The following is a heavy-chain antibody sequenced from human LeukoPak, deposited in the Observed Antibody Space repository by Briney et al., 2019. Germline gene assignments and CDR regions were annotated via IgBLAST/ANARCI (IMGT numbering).Heavy chain of an antibody. J-gene: IGHJ4*02. D-gene: IGHD5-18*01. CDR1: GFTFSSYS. CDR3: AREGHQLWSTGNKYYFDY. V-gene: IGHV3-21*01. CDR2: ISSSSYI. Sequence: GGTLSLSCAASGFTFSSYSMNWVRQAPGKGLEWISSISSSSYIYYADSVKGRFTISRDNAKNSLYLQMNSLRAEDTAVYYCAREGHQLWSTGNKYYFDYWGQGTLVTVSS.